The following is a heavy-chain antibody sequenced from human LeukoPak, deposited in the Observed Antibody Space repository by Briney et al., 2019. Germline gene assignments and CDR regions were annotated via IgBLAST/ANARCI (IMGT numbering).Heavy chain of an antibody. J-gene: IGHJ4*02. CDR3: ARTGGSSWYDY. Sequence: ASVKVSCKASGYTFTNYYMHWVRQAPGQGLEWRGIINLSGGIATYAHKFQGRVTMTRDTSTSTVYMELSSLRSEDTAVYYCARTGGSSWYDYWGQGTLVTVSS. CDR1: GYTFTNYY. V-gene: IGHV1-46*03. D-gene: IGHD6-13*01. CDR2: INLSGGIA.